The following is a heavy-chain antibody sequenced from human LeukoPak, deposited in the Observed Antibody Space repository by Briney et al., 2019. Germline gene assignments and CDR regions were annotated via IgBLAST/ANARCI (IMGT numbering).Heavy chain of an antibody. V-gene: IGHV1-2*06. D-gene: IGHD2-15*01. J-gene: IGHJ5*02. CDR1: GYTFTGYY. CDR2: INPNSGGT. Sequence: GASVKVSCKASGYTFTGYYMHWVRQAPGQGLGWMGRINPNSGGTNYPQKFQGRVTMTRDTSISTAYMELSRLRSDDTAVYYCAPGYCSGGSCYPNWFDPWGQGTLVTVSS. CDR3: APGYCSGGSCYPNWFDP.